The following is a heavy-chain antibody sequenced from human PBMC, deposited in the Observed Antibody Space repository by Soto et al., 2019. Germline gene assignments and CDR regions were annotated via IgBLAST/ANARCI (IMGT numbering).Heavy chain of an antibody. V-gene: IGHV3-74*01. D-gene: IGHD1-26*01. Sequence: EVQLVESGGGLVRPGGSLRLSCAASGFTFSYYWMHWVRQAPGKGLVWVSRIHSDGSSTTYADFVKGRFIISRDNAMNTVDLQMHSVRIEDTAVYYCARGDRGAFDLWGQGTVVTVSS. CDR2: IHSDGSST. CDR1: GFTFSYYW. CDR3: ARGDRGAFDL. J-gene: IGHJ3*01.